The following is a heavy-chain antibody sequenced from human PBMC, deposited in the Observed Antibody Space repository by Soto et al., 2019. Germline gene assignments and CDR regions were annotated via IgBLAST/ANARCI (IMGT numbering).Heavy chain of an antibody. D-gene: IGHD3-22*01. J-gene: IGHJ4*02. V-gene: IGHV1-69*13. CDR3: ARVGPAHYYDSSGYYSPLDY. Sequence: SVKVGSTSSGDTFSSSAINGVRKAPGQGLEWMGGIIPMFGTANYAQKFKGRVTITAGESTSTVYMELSSLRSEDTAVYYCARVGPAHYYDSSGYYSPLDYWGQGTLVTVSS. CDR2: IIPMFGTA. CDR1: GDTFSSSA.